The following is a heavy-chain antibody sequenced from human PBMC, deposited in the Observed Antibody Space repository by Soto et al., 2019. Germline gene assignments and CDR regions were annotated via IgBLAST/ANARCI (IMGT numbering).Heavy chain of an antibody. Sequence: GGSLRLSCAASRFDFSSYAMTWVRQAPGKGLEWVSGITYTGDTTYYADSVKGRFTISRDNYRNTLYLQMNSLRADDTAMYFCAKDWPGTSSVTSDYWGQGTLVTVSS. CDR1: RFDFSSYA. CDR3: AKDWPGTSSVTSDY. V-gene: IGHV3-23*01. J-gene: IGHJ4*02. D-gene: IGHD4-17*01. CDR2: ITYTGDTT.